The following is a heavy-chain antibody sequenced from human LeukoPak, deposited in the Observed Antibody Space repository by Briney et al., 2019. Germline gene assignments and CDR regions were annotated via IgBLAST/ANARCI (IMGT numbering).Heavy chain of an antibody. J-gene: IGHJ3*02. CDR1: GFTFSSYS. V-gene: IGHV3-21*01. CDR3: ARESLATLGAFDI. D-gene: IGHD3-16*01. CDR2: ISSSSSYI. Sequence: GGSLRLSCAASGFTFSSYSMNWVRQAPGKGLEWVSSISSSSSYIYYADSVKGRFTISRDNAKNSLYLQMNSLRAEDTAVYYCARESLATLGAFDIWGQGTMVTVSS.